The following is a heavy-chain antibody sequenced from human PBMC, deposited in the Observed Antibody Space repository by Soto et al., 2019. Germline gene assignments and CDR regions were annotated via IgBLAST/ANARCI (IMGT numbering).Heavy chain of an antibody. J-gene: IGHJ6*03. Sequence: GGSLRLSCAASGFTFSSYGMHWVRQAPGKGLEWVAVIWYDGSNKYYADSVKGRFTISRDNSKNTLYLQMNSLRAEDTAVYYCARDDSGYDFPYYYYYYMDVWGKGTKVTVSS. D-gene: IGHD5-12*01. CDR3: ARDDSGYDFPYYYYYYMDV. CDR1: GFTFSSYG. CDR2: IWYDGSNK. V-gene: IGHV3-33*01.